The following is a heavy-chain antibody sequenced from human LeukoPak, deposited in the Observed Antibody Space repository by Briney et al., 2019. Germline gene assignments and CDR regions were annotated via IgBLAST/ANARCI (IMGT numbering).Heavy chain of an antibody. J-gene: IGHJ4*02. CDR2: IFYTGST. D-gene: IGHD3-3*01. V-gene: IGHV4-39*07. Sequence: SETLSLTCTVSGGSFYSSAYYWAWIRQPPGKGLEWIGSIFYTGSTYYNPSLKSRVTISVDTSKNQFSLKLSSVTAADTAVYYCARGRRVLRFLEWLSGAFDYWGQGTLVTVSS. CDR1: GGSFYSSAYY. CDR3: ARGRRVLRFLEWLSGAFDY.